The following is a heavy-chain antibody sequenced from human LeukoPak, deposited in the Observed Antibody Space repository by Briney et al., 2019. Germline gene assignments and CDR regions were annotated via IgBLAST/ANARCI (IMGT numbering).Heavy chain of an antibody. CDR2: IYSGGGT. D-gene: IGHD6-13*01. V-gene: IGHV3-53*01. J-gene: IGHJ4*02. Sequence: ETLSLTCTVSGGSISSYYWSWIRQPPGKGLEWVSVIYSGGGTYYADSVKGRFTISRDNSKNTLYLQMNSLRAEDTAVYYCAREGASGSSWYFDYWGQGTLVTVSS. CDR1: GGSISSYY. CDR3: AREGASGSSWYFDY.